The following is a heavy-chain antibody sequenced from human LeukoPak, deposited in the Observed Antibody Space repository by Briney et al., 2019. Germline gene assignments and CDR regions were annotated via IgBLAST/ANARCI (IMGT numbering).Heavy chain of an antibody. J-gene: IGHJ4*02. D-gene: IGHD1-7*01. CDR2: IFSNDGK. CDR1: GFSLSNARMG. Sequence: GSGPVLVKPTETLTLTCTVSGFSLSNARMGVSWIRQPPGKALEWLAHIFSNDGKSYSTSLKSRLTISKDTSKSQVVLTMTNMDPVDTATYYCARLELHMYYFDYWGQGTLVTVSS. V-gene: IGHV2-26*01. CDR3: ARLELHMYYFDY.